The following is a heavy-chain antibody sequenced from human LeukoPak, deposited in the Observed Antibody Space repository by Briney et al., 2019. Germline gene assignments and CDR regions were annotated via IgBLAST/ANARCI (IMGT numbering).Heavy chain of an antibody. J-gene: IGHJ4*02. CDR1: GFTFSSYW. D-gene: IGHD4-17*01. Sequence: GSLRLSCAASGFTFSSYWMSWIRQPPGKGLEWIGEINHSGSTKYNPSLKSRVTISVDTSKNQCSLKLSSVTAADTAVYYCARWEPAMTTDYWGQGTLVTVSS. CDR2: INHSGST. V-gene: IGHV4-34*01. CDR3: ARWEPAMTTDY.